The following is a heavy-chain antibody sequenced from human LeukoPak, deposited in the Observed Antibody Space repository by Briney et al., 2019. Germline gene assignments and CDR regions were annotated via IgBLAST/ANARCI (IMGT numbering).Heavy chain of an antibody. CDR2: MNPHSGNT. CDR1: GYTFTSYD. J-gene: IGHJ4*02. CDR3: ARGIRRITMVRGVMYYFDY. V-gene: IGHV1-8*01. D-gene: IGHD3-10*01. Sequence: ASVKVSCKASGYTFTSYDINWVRQATGQGLEWMGWMNPHSGNTGYAQKFQGRVTMTGNTSISTAYMELSSLRSGDTAVYYCARGIRRITMVRGVMYYFDYWGQGTLVTVSS.